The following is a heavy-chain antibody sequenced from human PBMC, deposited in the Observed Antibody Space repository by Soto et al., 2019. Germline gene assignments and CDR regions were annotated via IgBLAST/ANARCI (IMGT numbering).Heavy chain of an antibody. CDR1: GFTFSSYT. CDR2: ISYDGSDK. D-gene: IGHD3-22*01. Sequence: GGSLRLSCAASGFTFSSYTMHWVRQTPGKGLEWVAVISYDGSDKDYADSVKGRFTISRDNSRNTLFLQMNSLRAEDTAVYYCARDYYKYYDSSGYYRSPAYWGQGTLVTVSS. V-gene: IGHV3-30-3*01. CDR3: ARDYYKYYDSSGYYRSPAY. J-gene: IGHJ4*02.